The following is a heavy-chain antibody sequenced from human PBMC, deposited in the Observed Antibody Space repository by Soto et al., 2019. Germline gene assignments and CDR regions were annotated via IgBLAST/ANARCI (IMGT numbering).Heavy chain of an antibody. CDR3: AREPAYDSSGYYYVPDY. D-gene: IGHD3-22*01. Sequence: SETLSLTCTVSGGSISSGGYYWSWIRQHPGKGLEWIGYIYYSGSTYYNPSLKSRVTISVDTSKNQFSLKLSSVTAADTAVYYCAREPAYDSSGYYYVPDYWGQGTLVTVSS. J-gene: IGHJ4*02. V-gene: IGHV4-31*03. CDR2: IYYSGST. CDR1: GGSISSGGYY.